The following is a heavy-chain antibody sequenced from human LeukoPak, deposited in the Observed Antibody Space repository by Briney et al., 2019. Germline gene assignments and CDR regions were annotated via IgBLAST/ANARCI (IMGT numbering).Heavy chain of an antibody. CDR3: ARARIDIVATIGGNYYYYYYMDV. D-gene: IGHD5-12*01. CDR1: GGSFSGYY. Sequence: SETLSLTCAVYGGSFSGYYWSWIRQPPGKGLEWIGEINHSGSTNYNPSLKSRVTISVDTSKNQFSLKLSSVTAADTAVYYCARARIDIVATIGGNYYYYYYMDVWGKGTTVTVSS. J-gene: IGHJ6*03. V-gene: IGHV4-34*01. CDR2: INHSGST.